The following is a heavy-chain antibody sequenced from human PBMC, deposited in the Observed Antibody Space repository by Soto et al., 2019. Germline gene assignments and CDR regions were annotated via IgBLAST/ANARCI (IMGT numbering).Heavy chain of an antibody. V-gene: IGHV3-23*01. J-gene: IGHJ4*02. Sequence: GGSLRLSCAASGFTFSSYAMSWVRQAPGKGLEWVSAISGSGGSTYYADSVKGRFTISRDNSKNTLYLQMNSLRAEDTAVYYCASAKGVVVPAAMDYWCQGTLVTVSS. CDR2: ISGSGGST. D-gene: IGHD2-2*01. CDR3: ASAKGVVVPAAMDY. CDR1: GFTFSSYA.